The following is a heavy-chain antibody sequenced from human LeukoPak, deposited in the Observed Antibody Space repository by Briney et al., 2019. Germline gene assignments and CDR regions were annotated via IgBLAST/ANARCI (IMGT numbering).Heavy chain of an antibody. J-gene: IGHJ4*02. Sequence: GGSLRLSCAASGFIFSDYWMHWVRQAPGKGRVWVSRINTDGGFTRYADSVQGRFIISRDTAKNTLFLQMNSLRAEDTAVYYCAREAKVGGALQYWGQGILVTVSS. D-gene: IGHD1-26*01. V-gene: IGHV3-74*01. CDR3: AREAKVGGALQY. CDR1: GFIFSDYW. CDR2: INTDGGFT.